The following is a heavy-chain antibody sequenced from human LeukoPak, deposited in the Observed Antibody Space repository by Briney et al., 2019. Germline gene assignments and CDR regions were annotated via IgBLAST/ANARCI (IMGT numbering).Heavy chain of an antibody. CDR2: VSGSGGST. D-gene: IGHD3-10*01. CDR3: AKDSAQSYYYGSGSYYQF. CDR1: GFSFNIYA. V-gene: IGHV3-23*01. Sequence: GDSLRLSCAASGFSFNIYAMSWVRQAPGKGLEWVSAVSGSGGSTYYADSVKGRFTISRDNSKNTLYLQMNSLRAEDTAVYYCAKDSAQSYYYGSGSYYQFWGQGTLVTVSS. J-gene: IGHJ4*02.